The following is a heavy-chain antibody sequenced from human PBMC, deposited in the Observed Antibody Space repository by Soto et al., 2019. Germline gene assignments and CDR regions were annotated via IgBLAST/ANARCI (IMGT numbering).Heavy chain of an antibody. CDR3: ARAQEGNCSSTSCHGLDGMDV. V-gene: IGHV4-4*02. Sequence: SETLSLTCAVSGGSISSSNWWSWVRQPPGKGLEWIGEIYHSGSTNYNPSLKGRVTISVDKSKNQFSLKLSSVTAADTAVYYCARAQEGNCSSTSCHGLDGMDVWGQGTTVTVSS. D-gene: IGHD2-2*01. CDR2: IYHSGST. J-gene: IGHJ6*02. CDR1: GGSISSSNW.